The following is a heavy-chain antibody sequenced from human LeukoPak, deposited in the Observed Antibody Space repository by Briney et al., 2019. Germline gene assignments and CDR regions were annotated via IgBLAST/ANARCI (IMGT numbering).Heavy chain of an antibody. D-gene: IGHD5-18*01. Sequence: ASVKVSCKASGYTFTGRYMHWVRQAPGQGLEWMRRIDPNSGVTNLAQKFQGRVTMTRDTSVSTAYMELSGLGSDDTAVYYCATNPNSYGPDYWGQGTLVTVSS. CDR3: ATNPNSYGPDY. J-gene: IGHJ4*02. CDR2: IDPNSGVT. V-gene: IGHV1-2*06. CDR1: GYTFTGRY.